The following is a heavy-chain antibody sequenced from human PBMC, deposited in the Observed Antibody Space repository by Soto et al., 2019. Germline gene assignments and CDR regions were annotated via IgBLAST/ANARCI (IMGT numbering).Heavy chain of an antibody. CDR3: ARSTRYYDSSGYYFLDY. D-gene: IGHD3-22*01. Sequence: ASVKVSCKASGYTFTGYYMHWVRQAPGQGLEWMGWINPNSGDTNYAQKFQGWVTMTRDTSISTAYMELSRLRSDDTAMYYCARSTRYYDSSGYYFLDYWGQGTLVTVSS. CDR2: INPNSGDT. V-gene: IGHV1-2*04. CDR1: GYTFTGYY. J-gene: IGHJ4*02.